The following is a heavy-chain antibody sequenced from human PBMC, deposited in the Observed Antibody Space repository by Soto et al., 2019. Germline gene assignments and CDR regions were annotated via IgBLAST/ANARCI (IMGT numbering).Heavy chain of an antibody. Sequence: SETLSLTCTVSGGSISSYYWSWIRQPPGKGLEWIGYIYYSGSTNYNPSLKSRVTISVDTSKNQFSLKLSSVTAADTAVYYCARQHYYGSGSYYNGHDAFDIWGQGTMVTVSS. CDR1: GGSISSYY. V-gene: IGHV4-59*08. CDR3: ARQHYYGSGSYYNGHDAFDI. CDR2: IYYSGST. J-gene: IGHJ3*02. D-gene: IGHD3-10*01.